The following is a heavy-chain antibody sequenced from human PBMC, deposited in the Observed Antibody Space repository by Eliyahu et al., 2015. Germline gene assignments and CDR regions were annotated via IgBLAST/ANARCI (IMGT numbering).Heavy chain of an antibody. Sequence: EVMLVESGGGLVKPGSSLRLSCVVXGLTFSNARMNWVRQAPGKGLEWVGRIVSNRDGGAADYATALKGRFFISRDDSTDTVLLHINDLRSEDTARYYCTTDAHWGQGVLVTVSS. CDR1: GLTFSNAR. V-gene: IGHV3-15*04. CDR3: TTDAH. J-gene: IGHJ4*02. CDR2: IVSNRDGGAA.